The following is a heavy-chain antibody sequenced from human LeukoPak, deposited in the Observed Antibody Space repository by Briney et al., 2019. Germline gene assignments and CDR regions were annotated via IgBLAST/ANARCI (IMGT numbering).Heavy chain of an antibody. J-gene: IGHJ4*02. V-gene: IGHV3-23*01. CDR3: AKVVPAATCLDY. CDR2: ISGSGGST. Sequence: GGSLRLSCEASGFTFSSYAMSWVRQAPGKGLEWVSAISGSGGSTYYADSVKGRFTISRDNSKNTLYLRMNSLRAEDTAVYYCAKVVPAATCLDYWGQGTLVTVSS. D-gene: IGHD2-2*01. CDR1: GFTFSSYA.